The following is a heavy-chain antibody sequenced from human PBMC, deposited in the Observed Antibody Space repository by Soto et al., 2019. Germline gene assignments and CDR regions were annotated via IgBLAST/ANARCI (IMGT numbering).Heavy chain of an antibody. J-gene: IGHJ6*03. CDR2: IYYSGST. V-gene: IGHV4-31*03. CDR3: ARERSTNYYYYMDV. CDR1: GGSISSGGYY. Sequence: LSLTCTVSGGSISSGGYYWSWIRQHPGKGLEWIGYIYYSGSTYYNPSLKSRVTISVDTSKNQFSLKLSSVTAADTAVYYCARERSTNYYYYMDVWGKGTTVTVSS.